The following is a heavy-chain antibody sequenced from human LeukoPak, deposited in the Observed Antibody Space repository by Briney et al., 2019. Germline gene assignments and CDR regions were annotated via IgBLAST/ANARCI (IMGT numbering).Heavy chain of an antibody. Sequence: GEPLKISCKGSGYSFTSYWIGWVRQMPGKGLEWMGIIYPGDSDTTYSPSFQGQVTISADKSISTAYLQWSSLKASDTAMYYCARLGSEAGTADGPDYWGQGTLVTVSA. CDR2: IYPGDSDT. CDR3: ARLGSEAGTADGPDY. V-gene: IGHV5-51*01. D-gene: IGHD6-13*01. CDR1: GYSFTSYW. J-gene: IGHJ4*02.